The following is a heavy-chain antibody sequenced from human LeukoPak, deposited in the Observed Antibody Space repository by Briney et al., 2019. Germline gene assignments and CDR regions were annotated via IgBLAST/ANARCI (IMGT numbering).Heavy chain of an antibody. Sequence: SQTLSLTCAISGDSVSSNGASWNWLRQSPSRRLEWLGRTYYRSQQWHSDYAPSVKGRITLDPDTSKNQFSLQLNSMTPEDTAVYYCGRETDFGVVTNWGQGTLVTVSS. CDR2: TYYRSQQWHS. J-gene: IGHJ4*02. CDR1: GDSVSSNGAS. V-gene: IGHV6-1*01. CDR3: GRETDFGVVTN. D-gene: IGHD3-3*01.